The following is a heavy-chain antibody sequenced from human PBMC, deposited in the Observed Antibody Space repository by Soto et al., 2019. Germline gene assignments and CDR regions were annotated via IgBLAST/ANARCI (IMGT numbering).Heavy chain of an antibody. D-gene: IGHD3-16*01. CDR1: GGSIRSGGYY. V-gene: IGHV4-61*08. CDR3: ARLRALTRVGDNYYHAIDL. CDR2: VHNNGAT. Sequence: SETLSLTCTVSGGSIRSGGYYWSWIRQPPGKGLEWIGYVHNNGATNYSPSLKSRVTISIDTSRTQFSLKLKSMTTADTAVYYCARLRALTRVGDNYYHAIDLWGQGTAVTVSS. J-gene: IGHJ6*02.